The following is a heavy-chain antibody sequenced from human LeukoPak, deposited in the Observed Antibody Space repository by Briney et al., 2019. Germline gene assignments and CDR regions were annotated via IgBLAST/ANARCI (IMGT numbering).Heavy chain of an antibody. J-gene: IGHJ4*02. CDR2: ISASTNYI. CDR3: ARTYYYGSGSNDY. V-gene: IGHV3-21*01. Sequence: GGSLRLSCAASGFTFSTYTMNWVRQPPGKGLEWVSSISASTNYIYFADSVKGRFTISRDNAKNSLYLQMNSLRAEDTAVYYCARTYYYGSGSNDYWGQGTLVTVSS. CDR1: GFTFSTYT. D-gene: IGHD3-10*01.